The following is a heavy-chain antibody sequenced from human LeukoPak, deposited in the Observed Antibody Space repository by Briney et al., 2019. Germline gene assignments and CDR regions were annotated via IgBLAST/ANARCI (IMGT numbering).Heavy chain of an antibody. V-gene: IGHV4-59*01. CDR3: ARIVRSQEMATIKSNYFDY. CDR1: GGSIRNYY. CDR2: IYYSGST. Sequence: SETLSLTCTVSGGSIRNYYWSWIRQPPGKGLEWIGYIYYSGSTNYNPSLKSRVTISVDTSKNQFSLKLSSVTAADTAVYYCARIVRSQEMATIKSNYFDYWGQGTLVTVSS. J-gene: IGHJ4*02. D-gene: IGHD5-24*01.